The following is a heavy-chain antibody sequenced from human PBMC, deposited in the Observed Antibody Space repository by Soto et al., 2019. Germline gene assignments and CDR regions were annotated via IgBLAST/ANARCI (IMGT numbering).Heavy chain of an antibody. Sequence: SVKVSCKASGGTFSSYAISWVRQAPGQGLEWMGGIIPIFGTASYAQKFQGRVTITADKSTSTAYMELSSLRSEDTAVYYCARGPAVAGLFDYWGQGXLVTVYS. J-gene: IGHJ4*02. D-gene: IGHD6-19*01. CDR3: ARGPAVAGLFDY. CDR1: GGTFSSYA. CDR2: IIPIFGTA. V-gene: IGHV1-69*06.